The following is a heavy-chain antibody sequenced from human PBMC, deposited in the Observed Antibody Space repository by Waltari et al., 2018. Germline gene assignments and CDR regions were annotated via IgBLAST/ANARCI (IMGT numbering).Heavy chain of an antibody. Sequence: EVQLVQSGAEVKKPGATVKISCKASGYTFTDYYMHWVQQAPGKGLEWMGRVDPAYDKTIYAEKFQGRVTINADTSTDTAYMELSSLRAEDTAVYYCARTTTFKSLDYWGQGTLVTVSS. V-gene: IGHV1-69-2*01. D-gene: IGHD1-26*01. CDR3: ARTTTFKSLDY. CDR1: GYTFTDYY. CDR2: VDPAYDKT. J-gene: IGHJ4*02.